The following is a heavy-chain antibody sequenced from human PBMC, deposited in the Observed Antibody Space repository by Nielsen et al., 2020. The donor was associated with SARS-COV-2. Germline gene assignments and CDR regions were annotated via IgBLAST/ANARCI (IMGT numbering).Heavy chain of an antibody. Sequence: WIRQPPGKGLVWVSRINSDGSSTSYADSVKGRFTISRDNAKNTLYLQMNSLRSEDTAVYYCARDSSLTMLRGGSYYMDVWGKGTTVTVSS. D-gene: IGHD3-10*01. V-gene: IGHV3-74*01. CDR3: ARDSSLTMLRGGSYYMDV. J-gene: IGHJ6*03. CDR2: INSDGSST.